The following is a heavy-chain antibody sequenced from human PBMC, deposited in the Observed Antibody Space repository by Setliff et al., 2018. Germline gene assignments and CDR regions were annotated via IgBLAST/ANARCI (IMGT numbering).Heavy chain of an antibody. J-gene: IGHJ4*02. Sequence: GASVKVSCKASGYTFTSYAMHWVRQAPGQRLEWMGWLNADNGNPKYSQKFQGRVTITRNTSASTVYMELSSLRSEDTAVYYCARGGQLLYPWDYWGQGTLVTVS. CDR1: GYTFTSYA. D-gene: IGHD2-2*02. CDR3: ARGGQLLYPWDY. CDR2: LNADNGNP. V-gene: IGHV1-3*01.